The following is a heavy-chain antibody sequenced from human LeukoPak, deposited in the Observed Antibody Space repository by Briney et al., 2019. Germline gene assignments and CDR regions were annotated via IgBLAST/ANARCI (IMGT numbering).Heavy chain of an antibody. D-gene: IGHD1-1*01. CDR2: INYSGTT. Sequence: SETLSLTCTVSSGSFSSSSYFCGWIRQSPGMGLEWIATINYSGTTYYNPSLKSRVTTSVDTSKHQFSLKLTSVTAADTAVYYCARLRGGVQLWGDWGQGTLVTVSS. CDR1: SGSFSSSSYF. V-gene: IGHV4-39*01. CDR3: ARLRGGVQLWGD. J-gene: IGHJ4*02.